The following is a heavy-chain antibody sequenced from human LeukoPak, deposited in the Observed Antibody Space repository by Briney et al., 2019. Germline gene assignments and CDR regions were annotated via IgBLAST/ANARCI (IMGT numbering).Heavy chain of an antibody. D-gene: IGHD3/OR15-3a*01. CDR1: EFHFSAHG. J-gene: IGHJ3*01. V-gene: IGHV3-23*01. CDR3: VRDLDWGAFDV. CDR2: ISPSGDIT. Sequence: GGSLRLSCAASEFHFSAHGMNWVRQAPGKGLEWVSGISPSGDITYYADSVMGRFSISRDNRKSTVSLQMNSLRAEDTALYYCVRDLDWGAFDVWGQGTMVTVSS.